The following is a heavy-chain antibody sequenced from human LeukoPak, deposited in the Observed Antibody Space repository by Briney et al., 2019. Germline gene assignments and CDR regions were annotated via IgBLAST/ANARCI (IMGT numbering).Heavy chain of an antibody. J-gene: IGHJ4*02. CDR2: IIPIFGTA. V-gene: IGHV1-69*05. D-gene: IGHD3-3*01. Sequence: SVKVSCKASGGTFSSYAISWVRQAPGQGLEWMGRIIPIFGTANYAQKFQGRVTITTDESTSTAYMELSSLRCEDTAVYYCVVGVITTPLGYWGQGTLVTVSS. CDR1: GGTFSSYA. CDR3: VVGVITTPLGY.